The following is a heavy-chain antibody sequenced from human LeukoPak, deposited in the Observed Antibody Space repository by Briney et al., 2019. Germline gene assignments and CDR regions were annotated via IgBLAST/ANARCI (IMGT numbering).Heavy chain of an antibody. Sequence: GGSLRLSCAASGFTFSSYAMSCVRQAPGKGLEWVSAISGSGGSTYYADSVKGRCTISRDNSKNTLYLQMNSLRAEDTAVYYCAKDDNRASSGWPYYFDYWGQGTLVTVSS. V-gene: IGHV3-23*01. CDR3: AKDDNRASSGWPYYFDY. CDR2: ISGSGGST. D-gene: IGHD6-19*01. CDR1: GFTFSSYA. J-gene: IGHJ4*02.